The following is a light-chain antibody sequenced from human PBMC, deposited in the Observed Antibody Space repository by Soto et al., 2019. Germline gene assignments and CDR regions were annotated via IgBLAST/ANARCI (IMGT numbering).Light chain of an antibody. Sequence: EILMTQSPATLSVSPGERATLSCRASQSVSSDLAWYHQKPGQAPRLLIYGASTRATGIPARFSASGSGTEFTLTINSLQSEDFAVYYCQQYNNWPRTFGQGTKVEIK. CDR2: GAS. CDR3: QQYNNWPRT. J-gene: IGKJ1*01. CDR1: QSVSSD. V-gene: IGKV3-15*01.